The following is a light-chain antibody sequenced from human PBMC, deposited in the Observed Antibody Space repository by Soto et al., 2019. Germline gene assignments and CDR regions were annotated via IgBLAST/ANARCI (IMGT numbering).Light chain of an antibody. J-gene: IGKJ1*01. Sequence: DIQMTQSPSSLSASVGDRVTITCRASQSLSTYLNWYQQVPGKAPKLLIYTASNLRSGVPSRFSGSGSGTDFTLTISSLQPEDVATYYCQQSYTTPPWTFGQGTKVQIK. CDR2: TAS. CDR3: QQSYTTPPWT. CDR1: QSLSTY. V-gene: IGKV1-39*01.